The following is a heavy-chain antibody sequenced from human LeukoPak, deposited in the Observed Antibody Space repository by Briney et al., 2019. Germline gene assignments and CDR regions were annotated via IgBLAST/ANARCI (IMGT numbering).Heavy chain of an antibody. CDR3: ARVLGTRIAVAGTGLDY. Sequence: ASVKVSCKASGYTFTSYGISWVRQAPGQGLEWMGWISAYNGNTNCAQKLQGRVTMTTDTSTSTAYMQLRSLRSDDTAVYYCARVLGTRIAVAGTGLDYWGQGTLVTVS. CDR2: ISAYNGNT. V-gene: IGHV1-18*01. J-gene: IGHJ4*02. D-gene: IGHD6-19*01. CDR1: GYTFTSYG.